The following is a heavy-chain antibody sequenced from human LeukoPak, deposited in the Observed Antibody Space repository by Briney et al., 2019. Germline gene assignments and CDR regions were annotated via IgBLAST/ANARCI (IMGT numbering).Heavy chain of an antibody. J-gene: IGHJ4*02. D-gene: IGHD5-24*01. V-gene: IGHV3-21*01. CDR1: RFTFSDFY. CDR3: ARGSDGYNL. Sequence: GGSLRLSCAASRFTFSDFYMNWVRQAPGKGLEWVSSISSSSSYIYYADSVKGRFTISRDNAKNSLYLQMNSLRAEDTAVYYCARGSDGYNLWGQGTLVTVSS. CDR2: ISSSSSYI.